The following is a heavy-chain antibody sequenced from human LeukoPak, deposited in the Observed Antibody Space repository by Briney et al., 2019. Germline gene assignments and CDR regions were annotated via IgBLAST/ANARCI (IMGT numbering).Heavy chain of an antibody. J-gene: IGHJ5*02. CDR2: IIPIFGTA. D-gene: IGHD1-26*01. CDR1: GGTFSSYA. V-gene: IGHV1-69*05. Sequence: SVKVSCKASGGTFSSYAISWVRQAPGQGLEWMGGIIPIFGTANYAQKFQGGVTITTDESTSTAYMELSSLRSEDTAVYYCAGRELPSGHWFDPWGQGTLVTVSS. CDR3: AGRELPSGHWFDP.